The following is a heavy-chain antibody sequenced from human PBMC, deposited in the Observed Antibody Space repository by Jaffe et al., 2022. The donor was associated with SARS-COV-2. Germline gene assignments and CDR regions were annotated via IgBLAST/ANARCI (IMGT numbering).Heavy chain of an antibody. V-gene: IGHV4-59*01. Sequence: QVQLQESGPGLVKPSETLSLTCTVSGGSISSYYWSWIRQPPGKGLEWIGYIYYSGSTNYNPSLKSRVTISVDTSKNQFSLKLSSVTAADTAVYYCARVLIRFGYYFDYWGQGTLVTVSS. CDR2: IYYSGST. CDR3: ARVLIRFGYYFDY. D-gene: IGHD3-10*01. J-gene: IGHJ4*02. CDR1: GGSISSYY.